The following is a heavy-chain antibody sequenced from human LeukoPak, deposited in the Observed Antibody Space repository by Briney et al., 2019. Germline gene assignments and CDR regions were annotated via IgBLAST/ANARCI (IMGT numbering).Heavy chain of an antibody. D-gene: IGHD3-10*01. CDR3: ATVSAFFYDSGSYYTFDY. CDR1: GGSISSSKW. V-gene: IGHV4-4*02. CDR2: IYHSGST. Sequence: SETLPLTCAVSGGSISSSKWWSWVRQRQGKGLEWIWEIYHSGSTNYNPSLKSRVTISVYKSKNQFSLKLSSVTAADTAVYYCATVSAFFYDSGSYYTFDYWGQGTLVTVSS. J-gene: IGHJ4*02.